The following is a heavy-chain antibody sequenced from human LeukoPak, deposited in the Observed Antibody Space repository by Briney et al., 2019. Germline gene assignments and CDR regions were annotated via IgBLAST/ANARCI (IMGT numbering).Heavy chain of an antibody. V-gene: IGHV1-18*04. Sequence: ASVKVSCKASGYTFTSYGVNWLRQAPGQGLEWMGWISAYNGNTKYTQKLQGRVTLTTDTSTNTIYMELSSLRSEDTAVYYCATDFYYGSGRTNYFDYWGQGTLVTVSS. J-gene: IGHJ4*02. D-gene: IGHD3-10*01. CDR1: GYTFTSYG. CDR3: ATDFYYGSGRTNYFDY. CDR2: ISAYNGNT.